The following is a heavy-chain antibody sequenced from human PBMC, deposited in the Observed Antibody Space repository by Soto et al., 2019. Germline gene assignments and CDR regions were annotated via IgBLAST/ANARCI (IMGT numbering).Heavy chain of an antibody. D-gene: IGHD1-7*01. J-gene: IGHJ4*02. CDR3: ARPTSTETTSGYYFDY. Sequence: QVQLVQSGAEVKKPGSSVKVSCKASGGTFSSYPISWVRQAPGQGLEWMGRIIPILDITDYAQRFQGRVTITADKSTSTAYMELSSLSSDDTAVYYCARPTSTETTSGYYFDYWGQGTRVTVSS. CDR1: GGTFSSYP. CDR2: IIPILDIT. V-gene: IGHV1-69*02.